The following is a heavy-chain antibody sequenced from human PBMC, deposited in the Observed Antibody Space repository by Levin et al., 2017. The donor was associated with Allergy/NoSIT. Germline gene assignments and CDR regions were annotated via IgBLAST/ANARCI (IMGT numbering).Heavy chain of an antibody. Sequence: PGGSLRLSCAASGFTFSGSAIHWVRQASGKGLEWVGRIRSKANNYATQYAASVTGRFTISRDDSKNTAFLQMNSLRTEDTAVYYCATTRNYDSSGCIDYWGQGTLVIVSS. D-gene: IGHD3-22*01. V-gene: IGHV3-73*01. CDR3: ATTRNYDSSGCIDY. CDR1: GFTFSGSA. CDR2: IRSKANNYAT. J-gene: IGHJ4*02.